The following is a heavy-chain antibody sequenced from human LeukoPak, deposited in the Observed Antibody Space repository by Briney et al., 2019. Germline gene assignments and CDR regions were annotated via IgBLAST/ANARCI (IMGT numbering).Heavy chain of an antibody. CDR1: GFTFSSYS. Sequence: GGSLRLSCAASGFTFSSYSMNWVRQAPGKGLEWVSSISSSSSYIYYADSVKGRFTISRDNAKNSLYLQMNSLRAEDTAVYYCAGVASSLITMIVGDIDYWGQGTLVTVSS. CDR2: ISSSSSYI. J-gene: IGHJ4*02. V-gene: IGHV3-21*01. D-gene: IGHD3-22*01. CDR3: AGVASSLITMIVGDIDY.